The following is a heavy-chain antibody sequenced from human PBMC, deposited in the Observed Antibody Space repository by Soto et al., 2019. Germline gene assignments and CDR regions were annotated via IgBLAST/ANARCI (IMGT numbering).Heavy chain of an antibody. CDR2: IGSTGSTI. J-gene: IGHJ4*02. Sequence: PGGSLRLSCAVSGLSFSRYSFNWVRQAPGRGLEWVSHIGSTGSTIWYGDSVKGRFSVSRDTSNSMLHLQMNGLRAEDTAVYYCAKRRDASNSKYSDFDSWGQGTLVTVSS. CDR1: GLSFSRYS. D-gene: IGHD3-22*01. V-gene: IGHV3-48*04. CDR3: AKRRDASNSKYSDFDS.